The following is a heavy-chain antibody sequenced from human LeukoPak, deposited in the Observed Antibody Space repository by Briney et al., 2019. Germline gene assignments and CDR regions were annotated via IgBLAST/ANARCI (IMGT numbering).Heavy chain of an antibody. CDR3: ARGGDYGDYV. J-gene: IGHJ4*02. V-gene: IGHV3-53*01. Sequence: AGGSLRLSCAASGFIFDDYLIHWVRQRPGKGLEWVSIIYGGDTTYYADSVKGRFTISRDNSQNTLYLQMNSLRVEDTAMYFCARGGDYGDYVGGQGTLVTVSS. CDR1: GFIFDDYL. CDR2: IYGGDTT. D-gene: IGHD4-17*01.